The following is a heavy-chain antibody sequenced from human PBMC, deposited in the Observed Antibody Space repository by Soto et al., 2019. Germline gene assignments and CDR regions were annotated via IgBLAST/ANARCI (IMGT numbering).Heavy chain of an antibody. CDR3: TRGQEGVVATH. CDR2: VKDGGVT. CDR1: GGSFTGYY. J-gene: IGHJ4*02. Sequence: VQLQQWGAGLLKPSETLSLTCAVNGGSFTGYYWSWVRQPPGKGLEWIGEVKDGGVTNYSPSLRSRVTISSDAPKKQFSLKVTSVTAADTAVYYCTRGQEGVVATHWDQGTLVTVSS. D-gene: IGHD5-12*01. V-gene: IGHV4-34*01.